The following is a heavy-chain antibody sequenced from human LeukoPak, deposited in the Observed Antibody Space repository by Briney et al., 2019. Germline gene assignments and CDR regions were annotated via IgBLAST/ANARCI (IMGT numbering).Heavy chain of an antibody. D-gene: IGHD6-19*01. Sequence: ASVKVSCKASGGTFSSYAISWVRQAPGQGLEWMGRIIPIFGIANYAQKFQGRVTITADKSTSTAYMELSSLRSEDTAVYYCARDLLERGIAVAFFDYWGRGTLVTVSS. CDR2: IIPIFGIA. CDR1: GGTFSSYA. J-gene: IGHJ4*02. V-gene: IGHV1-69*04. CDR3: ARDLLERGIAVAFFDY.